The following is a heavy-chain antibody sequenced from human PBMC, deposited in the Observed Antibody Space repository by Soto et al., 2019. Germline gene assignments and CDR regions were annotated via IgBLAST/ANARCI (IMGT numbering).Heavy chain of an antibody. D-gene: IGHD3-10*01. J-gene: IGHJ4*02. V-gene: IGHV3-30*18. CDR1: GFTFSSYG. CDR3: AKDQGVLWFSASPSYFDY. CDR2: ISYDGSNK. Sequence: PGGSLRLSCAASGFTFSSYGMHWVRQAPGKGLEWVAVISYDGSNKYYADSVKGRFTISRDNSKNTLYLQMNSLRAEDTAVYYCAKDQGVLWFSASPSYFDYWGQGTLVTVSS.